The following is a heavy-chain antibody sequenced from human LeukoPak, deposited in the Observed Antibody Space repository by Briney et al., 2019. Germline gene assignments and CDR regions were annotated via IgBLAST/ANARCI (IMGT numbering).Heavy chain of an antibody. CDR2: IKQDGSEK. V-gene: IGHV3-7*03. D-gene: IGHD3-9*01. CDR1: GFTFSSYS. J-gene: IGHJ5*02. Sequence: GGSLRLSCAASGFTFSSYSMNWVRQAPGKGLEWVANIKQDGSEKYYVDSVKGRFTISRDNSKNTVSLQMNSLRAEDTALYYCARDLDWGAFDAWGQGTLVTVSS. CDR3: ARDLDWGAFDA.